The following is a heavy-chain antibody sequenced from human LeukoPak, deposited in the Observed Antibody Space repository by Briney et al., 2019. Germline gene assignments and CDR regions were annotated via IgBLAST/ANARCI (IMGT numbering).Heavy chain of an antibody. J-gene: IGHJ6*02. D-gene: IGHD2/OR15-2a*01. CDR2: ISKGGTYI. V-gene: IGHV3-21*01. Sequence: GGSLRLSCAGSGFTFSPYTMNWVRQAPGKGLEWVSCISKGGTYIYYADSVRGRFTISRDNAKNSLYLQMNSLRAEDTAVYYCAREEDSTTIRSSYGMDVWGQGTTVTVSS. CDR3: AREEDSTTIRSSYGMDV. CDR1: GFTFSPYT.